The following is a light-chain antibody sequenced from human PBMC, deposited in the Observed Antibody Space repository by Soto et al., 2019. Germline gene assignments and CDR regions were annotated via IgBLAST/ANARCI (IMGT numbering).Light chain of an antibody. CDR3: QQYNNWPLS. J-gene: IGKJ4*01. V-gene: IGKV3D-15*01. Sequence: EIVMTQSPAILSVSPGERATLSCRASQSVSSNLAWYQQKPGQAPRLLIYGASTRATGIPARFSGSGSGSEFPLTVSSLHSEDFAVYYCQQYNNWPLSFGGGTMVEIK. CDR2: GAS. CDR1: QSVSSN.